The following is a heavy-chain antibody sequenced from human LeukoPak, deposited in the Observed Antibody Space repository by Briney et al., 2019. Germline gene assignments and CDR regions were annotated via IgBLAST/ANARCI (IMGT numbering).Heavy chain of an antibody. CDR3: ARASSSRRGYYYMDV. J-gene: IGHJ6*03. Sequence: GASVKVSCKASGYTFTSYAMNWVRQAPGQGLEWMGGIIPIFGTANYAQKFQGRVTITADKSTSTAYMELSSLRSEDTAVYYCARASSSRRGYYYMDVWGKGTTVTVSS. CDR2: IIPIFGTA. D-gene: IGHD6-6*01. CDR1: GYTFTSYA. V-gene: IGHV1-69*06.